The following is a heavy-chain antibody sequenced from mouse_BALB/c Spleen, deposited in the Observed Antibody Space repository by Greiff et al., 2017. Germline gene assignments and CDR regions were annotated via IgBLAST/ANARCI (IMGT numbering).Heavy chain of an antibody. J-gene: IGHJ1*01. D-gene: IGHD1-1*01. CDR1: GFTFSDFY. CDR2: SRNKANDYTT. V-gene: IGHV7-1*02. CDR3: ARDAGYYGSSYGYFDV. Sequence: EVHLVESGGGLVQPGGSLRLSCATSGFTFSDFYMEWVRQPPGKRLEWIAASRNKANDYTTEYSASVKGRFIVSRDTSQSILYLQMNALRAEDTAIYYCARDAGYYGSSYGYFDVWGAGTTVTVSS.